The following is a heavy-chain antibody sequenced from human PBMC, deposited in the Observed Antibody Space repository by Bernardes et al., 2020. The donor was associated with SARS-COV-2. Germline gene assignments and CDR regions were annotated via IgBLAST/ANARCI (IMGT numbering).Heavy chain of an antibody. D-gene: IGHD3-3*01. V-gene: IGHV3-11*01. Sequence: GGSLRLSCVASGFSFSNYYMSWVRQAPGKRLEWVSYISNSGHATFYADSVRGRFTIFRDNARNSLYLQMNSLRADDTAVYYCARKFLDYFYGMDVWGQGTTVTVSS. CDR1: GFSFSNYY. CDR2: ISNSGHAT. CDR3: ARKFLDYFYGMDV. J-gene: IGHJ6*02.